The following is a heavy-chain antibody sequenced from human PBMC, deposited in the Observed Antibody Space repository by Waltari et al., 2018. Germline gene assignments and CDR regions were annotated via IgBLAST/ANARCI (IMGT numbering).Heavy chain of an antibody. CDR3: ARRILHAAGSRGITDNYSMDV. CDR1: GVSIDSYD. Sequence: VKLRQSGPELVKSSETLSLTCSVSGVSIDSYDWTWIRQSPGKGLEWIGYISYTGTTNYNPSLESRVAISVDTSKNQLSLKLTSMTAADTAVYFCARRILHAAGSRGITDNYSMDVWGQGATVSVSS. J-gene: IGHJ6*02. V-gene: IGHV4-59*01. CDR2: ISYTGTT. D-gene: IGHD3-10*01.